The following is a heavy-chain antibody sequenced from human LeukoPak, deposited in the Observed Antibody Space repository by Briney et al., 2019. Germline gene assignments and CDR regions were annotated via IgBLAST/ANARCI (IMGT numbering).Heavy chain of an antibody. CDR3: AKDFYVGPVLARYFDY. J-gene: IGHJ4*02. CDR1: GFTFSNCG. V-gene: IGHV3-33*06. Sequence: SGGSLRLSCAASGFTFSNCGMHWVRQAPGKGLEWVAVIWYDGSYKYYADSVKGRFTISRDNSKNTLYLQMNSLRAEDTAVYYYAKDFYVGPVLARYFDYWGQGTLVTVSS. D-gene: IGHD2-8*02. CDR2: IWYDGSYK.